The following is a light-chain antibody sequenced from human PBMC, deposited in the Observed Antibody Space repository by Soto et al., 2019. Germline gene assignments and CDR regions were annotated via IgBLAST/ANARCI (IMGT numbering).Light chain of an antibody. J-gene: IGLJ7*01. CDR2: EGS. CDR3: CSYAAGDSAV. Sequence: QSALTQPASVSGSPGQSITISCTGTSSDVGSYNLVSWYQQHPGKAPKLMIFEGSKRPSGVSNRFSGSKSGNTASLTISGLQAEDEADYYCCSYAAGDSAVSGGGTQLTVL. CDR1: SSDVGSYNL. V-gene: IGLV2-23*01.